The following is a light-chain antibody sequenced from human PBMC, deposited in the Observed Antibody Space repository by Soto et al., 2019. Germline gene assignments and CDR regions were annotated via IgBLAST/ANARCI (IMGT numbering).Light chain of an antibody. V-gene: IGKV1-39*01. Sequence: DIQMTQSPSSLSASVGDRVTITCRASQSISSFLNWYQQKPGKAPNLLIYAASSLQSGVPSRFSCSGSGTDFTLTINSLQPEDFATYYCQQSYSIPLAFGQGTKVDIK. CDR1: QSISSF. J-gene: IGKJ1*01. CDR2: AAS. CDR3: QQSYSIPLA.